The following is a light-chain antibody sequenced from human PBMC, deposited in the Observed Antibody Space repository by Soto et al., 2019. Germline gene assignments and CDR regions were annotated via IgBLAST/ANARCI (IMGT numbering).Light chain of an antibody. CDR1: SSDVGGYNY. J-gene: IGLJ2*01. Sequence: QSALTQPASVSGSPGQSITISCTGTSSDVGGYNYVSWYQQHPGKAPKVLIYEVSARPSGVSNRFSVAKSGNTASLTISGLQAEDEADYYCSSYTSSSSVVFGGGTKLTVL. CDR2: EVS. CDR3: SSYTSSSSVV. V-gene: IGLV2-14*01.